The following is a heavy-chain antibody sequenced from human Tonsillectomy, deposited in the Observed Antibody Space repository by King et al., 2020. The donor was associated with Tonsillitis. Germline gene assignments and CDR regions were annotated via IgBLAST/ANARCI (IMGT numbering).Heavy chain of an antibody. J-gene: IGHJ4*02. CDR1: GYSFTEYY. D-gene: IGHD3-22*01. CDR3: ARQQSGLYHDSSGPIDF. V-gene: IGHV1-2*02. CDR2: INPKSGGK. Sequence: QLVQSGAEVKKPGASVKVSCKASGYSFTEYYMYWVRQAPGQGLEWMGWINPKSGGKNYAQKFQGRVTMTRDTSIGTAYMELSSLRSDDTAVYYCARQQSGLYHDSSGPIDFWGQGTLVTVSS.